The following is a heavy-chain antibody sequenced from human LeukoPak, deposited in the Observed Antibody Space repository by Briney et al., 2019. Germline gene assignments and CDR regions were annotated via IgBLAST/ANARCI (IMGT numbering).Heavy chain of an antibody. CDR2: ISGSGGST. V-gene: IGHV3-23*01. D-gene: IGHD3-22*01. CDR1: GFTFSSYA. Sequence: GGSLRLSCAASGFTFSSYAMSWVRQAPGKGLEWVSAISGSGGSTYYADSVKGRFTISRDNSKNTLYLQMNSLRAEDTAVYYCAKDPYYYDSIPYYFDYWGQGTLVTVSS. J-gene: IGHJ4*02. CDR3: AKDPYYYDSIPYYFDY.